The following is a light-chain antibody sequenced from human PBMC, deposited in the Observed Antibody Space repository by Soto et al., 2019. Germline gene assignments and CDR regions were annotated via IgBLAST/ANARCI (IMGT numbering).Light chain of an antibody. Sequence: DTQLTQSPSSMSASVGARVTITCRASQNINNYLNWYQQKPGKAPKLLIYKASSLQSEVPSRFSGSGSGTEFTLTITSLQPDEFGVYYCQQYNSSSTFGQVTKVDIK. V-gene: IGKV1-5*03. J-gene: IGKJ1*01. CDR2: KAS. CDR1: QNINNY. CDR3: QQYNSSST.